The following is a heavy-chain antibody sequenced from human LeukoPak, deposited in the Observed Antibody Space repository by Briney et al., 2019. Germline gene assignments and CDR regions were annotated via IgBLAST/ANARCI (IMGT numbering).Heavy chain of an antibody. J-gene: IGHJ3*01. Sequence: GGSLRLSCTASGYTFRTYAMIWVRQAPGKGLEWVSAIRAGGDTIVYADAVRGRFTISRDNSNNALYLQMNELRADDTAVYYCARDPNGDYIGAFDFWGQGTMVTVSS. CDR3: ARDPNGDYIGAFDF. V-gene: IGHV3-23*01. CDR2: IRAGGDTI. CDR1: GYTFRTYA. D-gene: IGHD4-17*01.